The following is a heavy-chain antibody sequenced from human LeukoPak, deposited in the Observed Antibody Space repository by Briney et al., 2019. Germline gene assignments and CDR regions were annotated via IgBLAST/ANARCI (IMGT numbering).Heavy chain of an antibody. V-gene: IGHV1-69*01. Sequence: SVKVSCKASGDTFSSYAISRVRQAPGQGLEWMGGIIPIFGTANYAQKFQGRVTITADESTSTAYMELSSLRSEDTAVYYRARGRGQWHLGSWGQGTLVTVSS. J-gene: IGHJ5*02. CDR3: ARGRGQWHLGS. CDR1: GDTFSSYA. CDR2: IIPIFGTA. D-gene: IGHD6-19*01.